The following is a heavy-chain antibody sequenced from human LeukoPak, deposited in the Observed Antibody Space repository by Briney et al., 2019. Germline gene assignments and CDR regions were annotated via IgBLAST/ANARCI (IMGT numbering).Heavy chain of an antibody. Sequence: SVKVSCKASGGTFSSYAISWVRQAPGQGLEWMGGIIPIFGTANYAQKFQGRVTITTDESTSTAYMELSGLRSEDTAVYYCACAPRSSLSGYYYYYMDVWGKGTTVTVSS. CDR1: GGTFSSYA. V-gene: IGHV1-69*05. CDR2: IIPIFGTA. D-gene: IGHD6-19*01. J-gene: IGHJ6*03. CDR3: ACAPRSSLSGYYYYYMDV.